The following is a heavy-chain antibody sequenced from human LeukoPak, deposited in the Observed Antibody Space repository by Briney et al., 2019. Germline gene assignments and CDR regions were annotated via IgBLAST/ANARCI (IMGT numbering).Heavy chain of an antibody. CDR2: INPNSGGT. CDR1: GYTFTGYY. J-gene: IGHJ4*02. CDR3: ARVPLGVYYYDGSGYYYFDY. Sequence: GASVRVSCKASGYTFTGYYMHWVRQAPGQGLEWMGWINPNSGGTNYAQKFQGRVTMTRDTSISTAYMEVSRLRYEDTAVYYCARVPLGVYYYDGSGYYYFDYWGQGTLVTVSS. V-gene: IGHV1-2*02. D-gene: IGHD3-22*01.